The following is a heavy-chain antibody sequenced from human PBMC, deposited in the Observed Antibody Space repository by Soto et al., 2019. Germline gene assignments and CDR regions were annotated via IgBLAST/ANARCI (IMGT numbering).Heavy chain of an antibody. D-gene: IGHD3-3*01. CDR1: GFTFSNAW. CDR3: STDVRRITIFGVVSDAFDI. J-gene: IGHJ3*02. Sequence: GGSLRLSCAASGFTFSNAWMNWVRQAPGKGLEWVGRIKSKTDGGTTDYDAPVKGRFTISRDDSKNTLYLQMNSLKTEDTAVYFCSTDVRRITIFGVVSDAFDIWGQGTMVTVSS. CDR2: IKSKTDGGTT. V-gene: IGHV3-15*07.